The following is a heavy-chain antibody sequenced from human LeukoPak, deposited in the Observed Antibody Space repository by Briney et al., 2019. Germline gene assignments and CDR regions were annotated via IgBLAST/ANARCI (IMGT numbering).Heavy chain of an antibody. J-gene: IGHJ3*02. Sequence: ASVKVSCKASGYTFTSYGISWVRQAPGQGLEWMGWTSAYNGNTNYAQKLQGRVTMTTDTSTSTAYMELRSLRSDNTAVYYCARDARGYSYGYNDAFDIWGQGTMVTVSS. CDR3: ARDARGYSYGYNDAFDI. CDR1: GYTFTSYG. V-gene: IGHV1-18*01. CDR2: TSAYNGNT. D-gene: IGHD5-18*01.